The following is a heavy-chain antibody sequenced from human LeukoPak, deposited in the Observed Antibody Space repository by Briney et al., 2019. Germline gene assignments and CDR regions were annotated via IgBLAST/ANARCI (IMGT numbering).Heavy chain of an antibody. CDR1: GYTFTGYY. V-gene: IGHV1-2*02. J-gene: IGHJ6*03. CDR3: ARVGTSSSSSYYYYYMDV. Sequence: GASVKVSCKASGYTFTGYYMHWVRQAPGQGLEWMGWINPNSGDTNYAQKLQGRVTMTTDTSTSTAYMELRSLRSDDTAVYYCARVGTSSSSSYYYYYMDVWGKGTTVTVSS. D-gene: IGHD6-6*01. CDR2: INPNSGDT.